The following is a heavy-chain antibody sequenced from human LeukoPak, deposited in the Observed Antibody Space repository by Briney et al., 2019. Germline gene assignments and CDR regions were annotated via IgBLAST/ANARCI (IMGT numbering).Heavy chain of an antibody. V-gene: IGHV3-11*01. CDR2: ISKDGRTV. CDR3: ARVRGSYSSDY. J-gene: IGHJ4*02. Sequence: GGSLRLSCAASGFTFSDYYMSWIRQAPGKGLEWVSFISKDGRTVSYADSVKGQFTISRDNSKNSLYLQMNSLTAVDTAVYFCARVRGSYSSDYWGQGTLVTVSS. D-gene: IGHD5-12*01. CDR1: GFTFSDYY.